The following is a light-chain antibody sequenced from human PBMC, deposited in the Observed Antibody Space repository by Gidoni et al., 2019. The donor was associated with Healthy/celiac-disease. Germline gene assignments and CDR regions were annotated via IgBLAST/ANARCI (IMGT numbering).Light chain of an antibody. J-gene: IGLJ3*02. V-gene: IGLV1-44*01. CDR1: SSNIGSNT. CDR2: SNN. Sequence: QSGLTQPPSAYGTPGPRVTISCSGSSSNIGSNTVTWYQQLPGTAPKLLIYSNNQRPSGVPVRFSGTKSGTSAPLAISVLQSEDEADYYCASWDDSLNGRVFRGGTKLTVL. CDR3: ASWDDSLNGRV.